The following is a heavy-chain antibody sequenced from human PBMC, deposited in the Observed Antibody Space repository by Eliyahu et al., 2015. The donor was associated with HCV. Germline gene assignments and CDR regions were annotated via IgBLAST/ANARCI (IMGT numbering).Heavy chain of an antibody. J-gene: IGHJ5*02. V-gene: IGHV4-59*01. CDR3: ASGGGGIAVAGTGGWFDP. Sequence: QVQLQESGPGLVKPSETLSLTCTVXGXXITTYYWSGIRXPPGKGLEWIGYIHYSGSTNYSPSLKSRVTISLDTSKNQFSLNLTSVTAADTAVYYCASGGGGIAVAGTGGWFDPWGQGTLVTVSS. CDR1: GXXITTYY. CDR2: IHYSGST. D-gene: IGHD6-19*01.